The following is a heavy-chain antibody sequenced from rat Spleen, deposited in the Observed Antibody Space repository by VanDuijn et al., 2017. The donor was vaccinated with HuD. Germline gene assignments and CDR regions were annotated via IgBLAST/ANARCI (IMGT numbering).Heavy chain of an antibody. D-gene: IGHD5-1*01. Sequence: EVQLVESGGGLVQPGRSMKLSCVASGFTFSHYDMAWVRQAPKKGLEWVAFISYDGSSIFYRDSVKGRFTISRDNAKSTLYLQMDSLRSEDTATYYCTRPVTGFDYWGQGVMVTVSS. CDR3: TRPVTGFDY. CDR2: ISYDGSSI. CDR1: GFTFSHYD. J-gene: IGHJ2*01. V-gene: IGHV5-7*01.